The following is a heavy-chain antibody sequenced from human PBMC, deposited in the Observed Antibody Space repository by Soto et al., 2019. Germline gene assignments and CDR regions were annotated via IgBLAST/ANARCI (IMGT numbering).Heavy chain of an antibody. Sequence: GGSLRLSCAASGFTFSSYAMGWVRQAPGKGLEWVSTIGGSGFSTYYADSVKGRFTISRDNSKNTLYLQMNGLRADDTAVYYCAKDTYSSSWYPNYFDSWGQGTLVTVSS. J-gene: IGHJ5*01. D-gene: IGHD6-13*01. V-gene: IGHV3-23*01. CDR2: IGGSGFST. CDR1: GFTFSSYA. CDR3: AKDTYSSSWYPNYFDS.